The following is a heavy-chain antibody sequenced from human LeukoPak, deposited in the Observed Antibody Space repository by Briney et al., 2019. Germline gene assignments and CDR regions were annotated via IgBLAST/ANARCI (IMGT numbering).Heavy chain of an antibody. V-gene: IGHV4-61*02. CDR2: IYTSGST. CDR3: AREECSSTSYYVFDY. D-gene: IGHD2-2*01. Sequence: SETLSLTCTVSGGSISSGSYYWSWIRQPAGKGLEWIGRIYTSGSTNYNPSLKSRVTISVDTSKNQFSLKLSSVTAADTAVYYCAREECSSTSYYVFDYWGQGTLVTVSS. J-gene: IGHJ4*02. CDR1: GGSISSGSYY.